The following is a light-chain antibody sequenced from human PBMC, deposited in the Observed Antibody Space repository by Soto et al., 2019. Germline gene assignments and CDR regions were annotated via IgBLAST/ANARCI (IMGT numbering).Light chain of an antibody. CDR2: EVS. J-gene: IGLJ3*02. CDR3: SSYTSSITVV. CDR1: SSDVGGHNS. V-gene: IGLV2-14*01. Sequence: QSALTQPASVSGSPGQSITISCTGTSSDVGGHNSVSWYQQYPGKAPKVIIYEVSYRPSGVSNRFSGSKSGNTASLTISGLQAEDEADYYCSSYTSSITVVFGGGTQLTVL.